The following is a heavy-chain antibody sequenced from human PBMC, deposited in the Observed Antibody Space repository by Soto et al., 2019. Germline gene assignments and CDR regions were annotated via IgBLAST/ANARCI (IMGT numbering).Heavy chain of an antibody. J-gene: IGHJ4*02. CDR2: IYWDDDK. V-gene: IGHV2-5*02. Sequence: QITLKESGPTLVKPTQTLTLTCSFSGFSLSTTGVTVGWIRQPPGKALECLVLIYWDDDKRYSPSLKSRLTHTRDTSKNQVSLKMTDMDPVDTASYYCAHRVDYRGSWNTGYFDYWGQGTLVTVSS. CDR3: AHRVDYRGSWNTGYFDY. D-gene: IGHD2-15*01. CDR1: GFSLSTTGVT.